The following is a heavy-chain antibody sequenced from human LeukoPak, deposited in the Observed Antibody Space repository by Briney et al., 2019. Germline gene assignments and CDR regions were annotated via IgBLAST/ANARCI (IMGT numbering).Heavy chain of an antibody. J-gene: IGHJ5*02. Sequence: SETLSLTCTVSGGSISSHYWSWIRQPPGKGLEWIGYIYYSGSTYYNPSLKSRVTMSVDTSKNQFSLKLSSVTAADTAVYYCARAVGDSSSDNWFDPWGQGTLVTVSS. CDR2: IYYSGST. V-gene: IGHV4-59*11. CDR1: GGSISSHY. CDR3: ARAVGDSSSDNWFDP. D-gene: IGHD6-6*01.